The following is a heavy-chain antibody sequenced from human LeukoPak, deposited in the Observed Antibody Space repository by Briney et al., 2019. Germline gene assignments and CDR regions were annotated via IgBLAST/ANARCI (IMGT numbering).Heavy chain of an antibody. CDR1: GFTFSDYY. CDR3: ARVSTYYYGSGSYYPHNWFDP. J-gene: IGHJ5*02. CDR2: ISSSSSYT. Sequence: GGSLRLSCAASGFTFSDYYMSWIRQAPGKGLEWVSYISSSSSYTNYAGSVKGRFTISRDNAKNSLYLQMNSLRAEDTAVYYCARVSTYYYGSGSYYPHNWFDPWGQGTLVTVSS. D-gene: IGHD3-10*01. V-gene: IGHV3-11*06.